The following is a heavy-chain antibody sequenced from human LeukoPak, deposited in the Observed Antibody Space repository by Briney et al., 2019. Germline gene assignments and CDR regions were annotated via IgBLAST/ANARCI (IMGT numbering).Heavy chain of an antibody. J-gene: IGHJ5*01. CDR3: AKDGSGWSYDS. D-gene: IGHD3-10*01. CDR2: IGGSGDT. Sequence: GGSLRLSCAASGFTFTNFAVGWVRQAPGSALEWVSRIGGSGDTYYADSVKGRFTISRDISKSTLYLQLSSLRADDTAVYYCAKDGSGWSYDSWGQGTLVTVSS. V-gene: IGHV3-23*01. CDR1: GFTFTNFA.